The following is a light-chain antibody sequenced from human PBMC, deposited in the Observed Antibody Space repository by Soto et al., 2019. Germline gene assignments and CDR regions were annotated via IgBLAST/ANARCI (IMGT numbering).Light chain of an antibody. J-gene: IGLJ3*02. CDR2: GND. CDR3: PTWDTNLSAV. Sequence: QSVLTQPPSVSAAPGQTVTISCSGSTSNIGHNYVSWYQQLPGTAPTLLIYGNDKRPSGIPDRFSGSKSGTSATLAITGLQTGDEADYYCPTWDTNLSAVFGGGTKLTVL. V-gene: IGLV1-51*01. CDR1: TSNIGHNY.